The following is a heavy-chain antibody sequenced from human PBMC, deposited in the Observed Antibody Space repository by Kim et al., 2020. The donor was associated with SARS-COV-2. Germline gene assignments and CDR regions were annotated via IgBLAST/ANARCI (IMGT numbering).Heavy chain of an antibody. J-gene: IGHJ4*02. CDR2: IWYDGSNK. D-gene: IGHD2-21*02. CDR1: GFTFSSYG. Sequence: GGSLRLSCAASGFTFSSYGMHWVRQAPGKGLEWVAVIWYDGSNKYYADSVKGRFTISRDNSKNTLYLQMNSLRAEDTAVYYCARDSDKANVVVTAIRPVIPIDYWGQGTLVTVSS. V-gene: IGHV3-33*01. CDR3: ARDSDKANVVVTAIRPVIPIDY.